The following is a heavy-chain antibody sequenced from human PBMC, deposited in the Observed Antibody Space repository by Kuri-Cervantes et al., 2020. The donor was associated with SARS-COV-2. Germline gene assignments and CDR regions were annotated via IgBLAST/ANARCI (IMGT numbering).Heavy chain of an antibody. V-gene: IGHV3-30-3*01. J-gene: IGHJ4*02. CDR1: GFTFSSYA. Sequence: GESLKISCAAPGFTFSSYAMHWVRQAPGKGLEWVAVISYDGSNKYYADSVKGRFTISRDNSKNTLYLQMNSLRAEDTAVYYCARVRDEYSSSSPLDYWGQGTLVTVSS. D-gene: IGHD6-6*01. CDR2: ISYDGSNK. CDR3: ARVRDEYSSSSPLDY.